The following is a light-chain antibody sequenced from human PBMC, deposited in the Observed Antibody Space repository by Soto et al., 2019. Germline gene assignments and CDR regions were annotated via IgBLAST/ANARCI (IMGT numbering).Light chain of an antibody. CDR3: QQYGSSPFT. CDR1: QSVISTY. Sequence: EIVLTQSPGTLSLSPGERATLSCRASQSVISTYLAWYQQKPGQPPRLLIFGASSRATGIPDRFSGGGSGTDFTLTISRLEPEDFAVYYGQQYGSSPFTFGGGTKVEIK. CDR2: GAS. J-gene: IGKJ4*01. V-gene: IGKV3-20*01.